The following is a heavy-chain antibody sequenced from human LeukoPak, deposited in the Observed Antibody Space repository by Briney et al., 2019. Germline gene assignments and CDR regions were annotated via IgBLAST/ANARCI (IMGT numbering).Heavy chain of an antibody. D-gene: IGHD1-14*01. CDR3: ARANQPGGTTYDY. V-gene: IGHV4-30-2*01. Sequence: SQTLSLTCAVSGGSISSGGYSWSWIRQPPGKGLEWIGYIYHSGSTYYNPSLKSRVTISVDRSKNQFSLKLSSVTAADTAVYYCARANQPGGTTYDYWGQGTLVTVSS. CDR1: GGSISSGGYS. J-gene: IGHJ4*02. CDR2: IYHSGST.